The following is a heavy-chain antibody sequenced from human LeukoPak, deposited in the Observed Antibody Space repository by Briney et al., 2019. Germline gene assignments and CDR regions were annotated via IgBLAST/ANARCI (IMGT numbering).Heavy chain of an antibody. J-gene: IGHJ4*02. CDR3: AKDLGYCSSTSCYRNYFDY. CDR1: GFTFSSYA. V-gene: IGHV3-23*01. CDR2: ISGSGGST. D-gene: IGHD2-2*01. Sequence: QPGGSLRLSCAASGFTFSSYAMSWVRQAPGKGLEWVSAISGSGGSTYYADSVKGRFTISRDNSKNTLYLQMNSLRAEDTAVYYCAKDLGYCSSTSCYRNYFDYWGQGTLVTVSS.